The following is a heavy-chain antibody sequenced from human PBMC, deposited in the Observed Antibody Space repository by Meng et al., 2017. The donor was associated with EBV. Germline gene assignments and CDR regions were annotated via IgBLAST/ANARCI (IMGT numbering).Heavy chain of an antibody. CDR2: VSANNSNT. Sequence: QVLRGRSVAAGEKPGASVKVSCKAFGYYFTSCGRRWVGKAPGQGLEWKGWVSANNSNTNYAQKLQGRVTMTTDTSTSTAYMELRSLRSDDTAVYYCARGLDYFYYWGQGTLVTVSS. CDR1: GYYFTSCG. J-gene: IGHJ4*02. CDR3: ARGLDYFYY. V-gene: IGHV1-18*01.